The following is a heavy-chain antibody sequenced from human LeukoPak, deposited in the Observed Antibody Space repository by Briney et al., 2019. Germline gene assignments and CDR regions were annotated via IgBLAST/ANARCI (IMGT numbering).Heavy chain of an antibody. CDR3: AKEWYYDSSGYYYPYFDY. D-gene: IGHD3-22*01. CDR1: GFTFSSYA. Sequence: EGSLRLSCAASGFTFSSYAMSWVRQAPGKGLEWLSAISWSGGSTYYAASVKGRFTISRDNSKNTLYLQMNSLRAEDTAVYYCAKEWYYDSSGYYYPYFDYWGQGTLVTVSS. CDR2: ISWSGGST. V-gene: IGHV3-23*01. J-gene: IGHJ4*02.